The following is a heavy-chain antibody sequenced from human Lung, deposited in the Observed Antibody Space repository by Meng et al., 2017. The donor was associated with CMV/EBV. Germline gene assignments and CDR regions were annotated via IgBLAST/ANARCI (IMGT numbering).Heavy chain of an antibody. D-gene: IGHD1-14*01. CDR2: FYYDGST. CDR3: VRRFHLTYPAD. J-gene: IGHJ4*02. Sequence: SXTVFGASFTSSSYYWAWIRQPPGKGLEWIGSFYYDGSTYYNPSLKSRVTVFVDTSKNQFSLKVTSVAAADTAMYYCVRRFHLTYPADWGRGNLVNGAS. V-gene: IGHV4-39*01. CDR1: GASFTSSSYY.